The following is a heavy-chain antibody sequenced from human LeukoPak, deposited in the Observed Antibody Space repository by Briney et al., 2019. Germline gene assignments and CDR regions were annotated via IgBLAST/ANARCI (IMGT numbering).Heavy chain of an antibody. Sequence: ASVKVSCKASGYSFNSYGISWVRQAPGQGLEWMGWISAYDGDTNYEQKLQGRVTLTTDTSTSTVYMELRSLRSDDTAVYYCARDYYYDSNGYPGDTFDVWGQGTMLTVSS. CDR1: GYSFNSYG. CDR2: ISAYDGDT. CDR3: ARDYYYDSNGYPGDTFDV. J-gene: IGHJ3*01. V-gene: IGHV1-18*01. D-gene: IGHD3-22*01.